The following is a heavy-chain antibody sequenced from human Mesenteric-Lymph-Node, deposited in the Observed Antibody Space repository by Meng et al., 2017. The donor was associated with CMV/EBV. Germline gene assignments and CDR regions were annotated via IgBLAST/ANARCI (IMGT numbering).Heavy chain of an antibody. V-gene: IGHV3-23*01. CDR3: AKPGREEHSSSWYYFDY. Sequence: GESLKISCAASGFTFSKCAMSWVRQAPGKGLEWVSGISGGGGNTYYAYYANSVKGRFTISRDNSKNTLYLQMNSLRAEDTAVYYCAKPGREEHSSSWYYFDYWGQGTLVTVSS. CDR1: GFTFSKCA. J-gene: IGHJ4*02. CDR2: ISGGGGNT. D-gene: IGHD6-13*01.